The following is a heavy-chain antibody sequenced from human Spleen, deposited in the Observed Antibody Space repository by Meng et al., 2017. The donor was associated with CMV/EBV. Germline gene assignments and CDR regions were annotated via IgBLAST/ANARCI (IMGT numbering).Heavy chain of an antibody. Sequence: GESLKISCAASGFTFSDYYMSWIRQAPGKGLEWVSYISSSGSTIYYADSVKGRFTISRDNAKNSLYLQMNSLRAEDTAVYYCARGRGSGFLTSHYFDFWAQGTLVTVSS. CDR1: GFTFSDYY. D-gene: IGHD3-3*01. J-gene: IGHJ4*02. V-gene: IGHV3-11*01. CDR3: ARGRGSGFLTSHYFDF. CDR2: ISSSGSTI.